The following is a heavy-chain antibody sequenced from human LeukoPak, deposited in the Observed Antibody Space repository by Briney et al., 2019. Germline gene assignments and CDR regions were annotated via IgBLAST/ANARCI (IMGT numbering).Heavy chain of an antibody. CDR3: AWEDYYDSSGYSEAFDY. Sequence: PSETLSLTCTVSGGSISSSSYYWGWIRQPPGKGLEWIGSIYYSGSTYYNPSLKSRVTISVDTSKNQFSLKLSSVTAADTAVYYCAWEDYYDSSGYSEAFDYWGQGTLVTVSS. CDR1: GGSISSSSYY. D-gene: IGHD3-22*01. J-gene: IGHJ4*02. V-gene: IGHV4-39*01. CDR2: IYYSGST.